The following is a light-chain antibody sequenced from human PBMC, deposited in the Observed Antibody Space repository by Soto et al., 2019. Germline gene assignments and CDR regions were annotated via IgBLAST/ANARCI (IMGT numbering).Light chain of an antibody. J-gene: IGKJ2*01. Sequence: AIRMTQSPSSLSASTGDRVTITCRARQGISSYLAWYQQKPGKAPKLLIYAASTLQSAVPSRFSGSGSGTDFTLTISCLQSEDCATYYCQQYYSYPRTFGQGTKLEIK. V-gene: IGKV1-8*01. CDR1: QGISSY. CDR3: QQYYSYPRT. CDR2: AAS.